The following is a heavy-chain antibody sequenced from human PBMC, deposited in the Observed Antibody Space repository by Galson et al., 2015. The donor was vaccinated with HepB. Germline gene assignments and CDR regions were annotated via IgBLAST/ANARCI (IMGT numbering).Heavy chain of an antibody. J-gene: IGHJ6*02. CDR2: IIPIFGTA. Sequence: SVKVSCKASGGTFSSYAISWVRQAPGQGLEWMGGIIPIFGTANYAQKFQGRVTITADKSTSTAYIELSSLRSEDTAVYYCARDKSGVPRYGMDVWGQGTTVTVSS. V-gene: IGHV1-69*06. CDR1: GGTFSSYA. CDR3: ARDKSGVPRYGMDV.